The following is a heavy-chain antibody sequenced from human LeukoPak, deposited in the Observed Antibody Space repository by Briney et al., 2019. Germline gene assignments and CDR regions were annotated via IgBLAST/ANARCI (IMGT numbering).Heavy chain of an antibody. V-gene: IGHV3-21*01. D-gene: IGHD3-16*01. CDR1: GFNFRDYS. CDR2: VSGTSSFM. Sequence: GGSLRLSCVAYGFNFRDYSMNWVRQAPGKGLDWVSGVSGTSSFMYYGDPVKGRFTVSRDNAKNSLYLLMESLRVEDTAVYYCARGGGLDVWGQGATVTVSS. J-gene: IGHJ6*02. CDR3: ARGGGLDV.